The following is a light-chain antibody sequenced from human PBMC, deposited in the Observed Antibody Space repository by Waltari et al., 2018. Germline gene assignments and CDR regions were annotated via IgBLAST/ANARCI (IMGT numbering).Light chain of an antibody. J-gene: IGLJ2*01. V-gene: IGLV2-14*03. CDR1: SSDVGGYNY. CDR3: SSYTTSSTLGI. CDR2: DVS. Sequence: QSALTQPASVSGSPGQSITISCTGTSSDVGGYNYVSWYQQYSGKAPERMVYDVSKRPAGVSERVSGSKSGNAASLTISGLQAEDEADYYCSSYTTSSTLGIFGGGTKLTVL.